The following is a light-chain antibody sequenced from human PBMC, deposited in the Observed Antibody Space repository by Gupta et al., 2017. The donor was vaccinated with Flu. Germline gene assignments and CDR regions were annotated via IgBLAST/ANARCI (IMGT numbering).Light chain of an antibody. Sequence: VMSPSLDPLAVSLCERVTINCKSSQSLLYSFNNKNYLLWYQQKPGQPPKLLIHWASIRESGVPDRFSGSGVGTDFTLTISSLQAADLAVYSCQQYSRKPYSFGQGTKLEI. V-gene: IGKV4-1*01. CDR1: QSLLYSFNNKNY. CDR2: WAS. CDR3: QQYSRKPYS. J-gene: IGKJ2*03.